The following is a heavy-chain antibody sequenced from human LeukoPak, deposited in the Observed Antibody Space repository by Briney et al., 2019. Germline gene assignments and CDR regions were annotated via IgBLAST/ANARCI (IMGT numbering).Heavy chain of an antibody. CDR1: GYAFTSYG. Sequence: ASVKVSCKASGYAFTSYGISWVRQAPGQGLEWMGWISAYNGNTDYAQKLQGRVTMTTDTSTSTAYMELRSLRSDDTAVYYCARDNPHCSGGSCYLDAFDIWGQGTMVTVSS. CDR2: ISAYNGNT. J-gene: IGHJ3*02. D-gene: IGHD2-15*01. V-gene: IGHV1-18*01. CDR3: ARDNPHCSGGSCYLDAFDI.